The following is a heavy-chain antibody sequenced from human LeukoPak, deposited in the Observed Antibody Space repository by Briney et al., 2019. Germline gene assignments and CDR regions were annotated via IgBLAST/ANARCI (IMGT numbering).Heavy chain of an antibody. CDR2: IWYDGSNK. D-gene: IGHD3-22*01. Sequence: PGGSLRLSCAASGFTFSSYAMSWVRQAPGKGLEWVAVIWYDGSNKYYADSVKGRFTISRDNSKNTLYLQMNSLRAEDTAVYYCARDMDYYDSSGYYLYGMDVWGQGTTVTVSS. J-gene: IGHJ6*02. V-gene: IGHV3-33*08. CDR1: GFTFSSYA. CDR3: ARDMDYYDSSGYYLYGMDV.